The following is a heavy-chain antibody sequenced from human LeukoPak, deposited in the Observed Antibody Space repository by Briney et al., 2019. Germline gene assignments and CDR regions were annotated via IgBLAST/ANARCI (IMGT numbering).Heavy chain of an antibody. CDR3: ARLGKADGDPPFY. D-gene: IGHD4-17*01. CDR1: GYTFTGYY. CDR2: INPNSGGT. V-gene: IGHV1-2*02. Sequence: ASVKVSCKASGYTFTGYYMHWVRQAPGQGLEWMGWINPNSGGTNYAQKFQGRVTMTRDTSISTAYLQWSSLKASDTAMYYCARLGKADGDPPFYWGQGTLVTVSS. J-gene: IGHJ4*02.